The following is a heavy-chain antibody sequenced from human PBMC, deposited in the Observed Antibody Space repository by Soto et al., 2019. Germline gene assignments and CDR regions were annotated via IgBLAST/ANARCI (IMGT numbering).Heavy chain of an antibody. V-gene: IGHV5-51*01. D-gene: IGHD3-3*02. Sequence: GESLKISCKGSGYTFTTYWIGWVRQMPGKGLELMGIIYPSDSDTRYSPSFQGQVTISADKSITTAYLQWSSLKASDTAMYYCAARLSAAGIRYFDYWGQGTLVTVSS. CDR1: GYTFTTYW. J-gene: IGHJ4*02. CDR2: IYPSDSDT. CDR3: AARLSAAGIRYFDY.